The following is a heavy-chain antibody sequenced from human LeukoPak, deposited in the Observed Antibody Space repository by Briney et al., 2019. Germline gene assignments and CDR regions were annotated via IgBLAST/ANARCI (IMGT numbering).Heavy chain of an antibody. CDR3: ARGRRQLERQMYWFDP. CDR1: GYTLNSYG. J-gene: IGHJ5*02. V-gene: IGHV1-18*01. CDR2: TSAYNGNT. D-gene: IGHD1-1*01. Sequence: ASVKVSCKASGYTLNSYGISWVRQAPGQGLEWMGWTSAYNGNTNYAQKLQGRVTMTTDTSTSTAYMELRSLRSDDTAVYYCARGRRQLERQMYWFDPWGQGTLVTVSS.